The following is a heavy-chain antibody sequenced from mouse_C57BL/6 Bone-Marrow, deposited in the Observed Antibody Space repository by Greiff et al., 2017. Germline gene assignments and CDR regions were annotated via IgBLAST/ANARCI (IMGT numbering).Heavy chain of an antibody. CDR3: ARRYYYGSSSPFDY. Sequence: VQLQQSGAELVKPGASVKISCKASGYAFSSYWMNWVKQRPGKGLEWIGQIYPGDGDTNYNGKFKGKATLTADKSSSTAYMQLSSLTSEDSAVYFCARRYYYGSSSPFDYGGQGTTLTVSS. D-gene: IGHD1-1*01. CDR2: IYPGDGDT. CDR1: GYAFSSYW. V-gene: IGHV1-80*01. J-gene: IGHJ2*01.